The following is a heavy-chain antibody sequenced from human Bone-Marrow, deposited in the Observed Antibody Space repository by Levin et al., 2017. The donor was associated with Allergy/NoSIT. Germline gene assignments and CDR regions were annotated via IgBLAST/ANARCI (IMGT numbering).Heavy chain of an antibody. CDR3: AREADSFYFDL. CDR1: GYTFSTYN. Sequence: GESLKISCKASGYTFSTYNIVWVRQAPGQGLEWMGWISPDNGNTNYAQNLQDRITMTTDTSTSTAYMELASLRSDDTAIYFCAREADSFYFDLWGRGTLVTVSS. V-gene: IGHV1-18*01. D-gene: IGHD3-16*01. J-gene: IGHJ2*01. CDR2: ISPDNGNT.